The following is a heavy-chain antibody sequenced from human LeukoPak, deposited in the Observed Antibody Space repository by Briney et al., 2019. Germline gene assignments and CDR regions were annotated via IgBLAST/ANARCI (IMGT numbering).Heavy chain of an antibody. CDR3: PKDASPYANRGVMWFDS. CDR2: ISGDSPTT. D-gene: IGHD2-8*01. Sequence: PGGSLRLSCTASGFTFRTYIMAWVRQVPGKGLEWVSAISGDSPTTYYAVPVKGRFTISRDNFRDSLSLQMDILRTDASALSFCPKDASPYANRGVMWFDSWGQGTLVTVSS. J-gene: IGHJ5*01. V-gene: IGHV3-23*01. CDR1: GFTFRTYI.